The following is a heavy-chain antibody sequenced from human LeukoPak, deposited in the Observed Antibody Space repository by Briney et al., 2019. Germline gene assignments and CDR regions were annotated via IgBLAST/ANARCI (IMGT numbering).Heavy chain of an antibody. J-gene: IGHJ4*02. CDR3: ARAGDYGGNWAPFDY. CDR2: IYYSGST. CDR1: GGSISSGDYY. D-gene: IGHD4-23*01. V-gene: IGHV4-30-4*08. Sequence: PSQTLSLTCTVSGGSISSGDYYWSWIRQPPGKGLEWIGYIYYSGSTYYNPSLKSRVTISVDTSKNQFSLKLSSVTAADTAVYYCARAGDYGGNWAPFDYWGQGTLVTVSS.